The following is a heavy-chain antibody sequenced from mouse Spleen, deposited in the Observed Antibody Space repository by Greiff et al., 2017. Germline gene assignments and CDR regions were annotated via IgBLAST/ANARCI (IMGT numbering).Heavy chain of an antibody. V-gene: IGHV3-8*02. CDR2: ISYSGST. J-gene: IGHJ3*01. CDR1: GDSITSGY. CDR3: ASYYYGSSPRFAY. Sequence: VQLQQSGPSLVKPSQTLSLTCSVTGDSITSGYWNWIRKFPGNKLEYMGYISYSGSTYYNPSLKSRISITRDTSKNQYYLQLNSVTTEDTATYYCASYYYGSSPRFAYWGQGTLVTVSA. D-gene: IGHD1-1*01.